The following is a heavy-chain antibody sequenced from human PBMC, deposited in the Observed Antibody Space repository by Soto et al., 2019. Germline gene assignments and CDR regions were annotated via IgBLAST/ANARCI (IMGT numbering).Heavy chain of an antibody. CDR3: AREGKPYYYGSGRDY. Sequence: EVQLVESGGGLVQPGGSLRLSCAASGFTFSSYWMSWGLQAPGKGLEWVANIKQDGSEKYYVDSVKGRFTISRDNAKNSLYLQMNSLRAEDTDVYYCAREGKPYYYGSGRDYWGQGTLVTVSS. J-gene: IGHJ4*02. D-gene: IGHD3-10*01. CDR1: GFTFSSYW. V-gene: IGHV3-7*03. CDR2: IKQDGSEK.